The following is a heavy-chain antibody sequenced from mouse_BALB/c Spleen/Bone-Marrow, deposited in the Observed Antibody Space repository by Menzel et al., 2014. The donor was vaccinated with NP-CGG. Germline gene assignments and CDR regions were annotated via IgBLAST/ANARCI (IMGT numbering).Heavy chain of an antibody. V-gene: IGHV14-3*02. CDR3: AYYRYDEGGFAF. Sequence: EVQLQQSGAELVKPGASVKLSCTASGFNIKDTYMHWVKQRPEQGLEWIVGIDPANGNTKYDPKFQGKATITADTSSNTAYLQLSSLTSEDTVVYYCAYYRYDEGGFAFWGQGTLVTVSA. D-gene: IGHD2-14*01. CDR2: IDPANGNT. CDR1: GFNIKDTY. J-gene: IGHJ3*01.